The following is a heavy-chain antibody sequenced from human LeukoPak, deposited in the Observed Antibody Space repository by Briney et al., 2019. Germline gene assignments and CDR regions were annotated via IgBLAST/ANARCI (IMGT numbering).Heavy chain of an antibody. Sequence: SETLSLTCAVYGGSFSGYYWSWIRQPPGKGLEWIGEINHSGSTNYNPSLKSRVTISVDTSKNQFSLKLSSVTAADTAVYYCARELRRYCSGGSCYPRQDYYYMDVWGKGTTVTVSS. CDR1: GGSFSGYY. V-gene: IGHV4-34*01. D-gene: IGHD2-15*01. CDR2: INHSGST. J-gene: IGHJ6*03. CDR3: ARELRRYCSGGSCYPRQDYYYMDV.